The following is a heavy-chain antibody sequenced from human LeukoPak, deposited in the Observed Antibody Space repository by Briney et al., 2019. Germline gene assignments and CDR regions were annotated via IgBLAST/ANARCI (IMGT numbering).Heavy chain of an antibody. CDR1: GYTFTSYY. CDR3: ARALTMIVVGIYAFDI. D-gene: IGHD3-22*01. CDR2: INPSGGST. J-gene: IGHJ3*02. Sequence: ASVKVSCKASGYTFTSYYMHWVRQAPGQGLEWMGIINPSGGSTSYAQKFQGRVTMTRDTSTSTVYMELSSLRSEDTAVYYCARALTMIVVGIYAFDIWGQGTMVTVSS. V-gene: IGHV1-46*01.